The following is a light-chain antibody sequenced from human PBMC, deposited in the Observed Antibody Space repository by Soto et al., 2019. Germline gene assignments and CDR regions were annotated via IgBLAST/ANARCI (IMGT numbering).Light chain of an antibody. Sequence: QSALTQPPSASGSPGQSVTISCTGTSSDIGGNNYVSWYQQHPGKAPKLMIYEVTKRPSGVPDRFSGSMSGNTASLTVSGLQAEDEADYYCGSNGGSYSDVVFGGGTKVTVL. J-gene: IGLJ2*01. CDR1: SSDIGGNNY. CDR3: GSNGGSYSDVV. V-gene: IGLV2-8*01. CDR2: EVT.